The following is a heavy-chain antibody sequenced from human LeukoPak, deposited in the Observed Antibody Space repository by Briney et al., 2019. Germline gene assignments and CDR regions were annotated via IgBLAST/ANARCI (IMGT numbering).Heavy chain of an antibody. CDR2: ISGSGAST. D-gene: IGHD6-13*01. CDR1: GFTFSSYA. Sequence: GGSLRLSCAASGFTFSSYAMSWVRQAPGKGLEWVSCISGSGASTYYADSVKGRFTISRDNSKNTLYLQMNSLRADDTAVYYCAKDKQQLANFDYWGQGTLVTVSS. V-gene: IGHV3-23*01. J-gene: IGHJ4*02. CDR3: AKDKQQLANFDY.